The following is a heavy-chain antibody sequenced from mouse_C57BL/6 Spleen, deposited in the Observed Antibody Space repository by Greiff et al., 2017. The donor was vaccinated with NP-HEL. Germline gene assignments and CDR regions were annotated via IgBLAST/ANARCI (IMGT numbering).Heavy chain of an antibody. D-gene: IGHD2-1*01. CDR1: GFTFSDYY. CDR3: AREDGNYPFAY. V-gene: IGHV5-16*01. CDR2: INYDGSST. J-gene: IGHJ3*01. Sequence: DVKLVESEGGLVQPGSSMKLSCTASGFTFSDYYMAWVRQVPEKGLEWVANINYDGSSTYYLDSLKSRFIISRDNAKNILYLQMSSLKSEDTATYYCAREDGNYPFAYWGQGTLVTVSA.